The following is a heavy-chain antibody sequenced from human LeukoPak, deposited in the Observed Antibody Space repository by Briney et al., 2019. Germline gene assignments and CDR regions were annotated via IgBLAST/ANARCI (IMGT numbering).Heavy chain of an antibody. CDR1: GGSFSGYY. J-gene: IGHJ6*03. Sequence: SETLSLTCAFYGGSFSGYYWSWIRQPPGKGLEWIGEINHSGSTNYNPSLKSRVTISVDTSKNQFSLKLSSVTAADTAVYYCARGHDSSSSLDDYYYADVWGKGTTVTVSS. V-gene: IGHV4-34*01. D-gene: IGHD6-6*01. CDR2: INHSGST. CDR3: ARGHDSSSSLDDYYYADV.